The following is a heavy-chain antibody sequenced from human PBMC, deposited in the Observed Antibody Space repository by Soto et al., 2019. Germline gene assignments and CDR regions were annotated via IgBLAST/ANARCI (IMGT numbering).Heavy chain of an antibody. CDR2: SIPIFGTA. J-gene: IGHJ4*02. CDR1: GGTFSSYA. D-gene: IGHD6-19*01. Sequence: QVQLVQSGAAGKKPGSSVTVSCKASGGTFSSYASSWVRQAPGQGLEWMGGSIPIFGTANYAQKFQGRVTITADESTSTADMALRGLRSEDTAVYYCAGERPSAAVAGTFDYWGQGTLVTVSS. CDR3: AGERPSAAVAGTFDY. V-gene: IGHV1-69*12.